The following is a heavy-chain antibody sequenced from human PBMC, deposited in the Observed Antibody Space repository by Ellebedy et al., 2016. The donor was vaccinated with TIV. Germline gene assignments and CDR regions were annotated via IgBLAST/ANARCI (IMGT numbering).Heavy chain of an antibody. CDR1: GGTFSSYA. J-gene: IGHJ6*02. D-gene: IGHD6-19*01. CDR3: AGGLAGTYYYGMDV. Sequence: AAPVKVSCKASGGTFSSYAISWVRQAPGQGLEWMGGIIPIFGTTNYAQKFQGRVTMTRDTSTSTAYMELRSLRSDDTAVYYCAGGLAGTYYYGMDVWGQGTTVTVSS. CDR2: IIPIFGTT. V-gene: IGHV1-69*05.